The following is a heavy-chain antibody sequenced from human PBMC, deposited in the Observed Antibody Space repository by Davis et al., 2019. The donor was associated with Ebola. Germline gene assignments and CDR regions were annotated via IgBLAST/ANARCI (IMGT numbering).Heavy chain of an antibody. D-gene: IGHD6-25*01. V-gene: IGHV3-23*01. CDR1: GFIFNNYA. Sequence: PGGSLRLSCITSGFIFNNYAMNWVRQAPGKGLEWVSSIGGDSYGTAYADSVKGRFTISRDSFKNTLFLQMNTLTADDTAVYFCAKDVRGFNRPSDFWGQGALVTVSS. J-gene: IGHJ4*02. CDR3: AKDVRGFNRPSDF. CDR2: IGGDSYGT.